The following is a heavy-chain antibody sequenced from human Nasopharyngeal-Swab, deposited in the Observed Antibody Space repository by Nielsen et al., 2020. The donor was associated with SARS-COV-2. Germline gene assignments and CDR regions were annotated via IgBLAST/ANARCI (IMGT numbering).Heavy chain of an antibody. CDR3: ARLSAYGYGLEIYYYYYYGMDV. CDR2: IKQDGSEK. J-gene: IGHJ6*02. V-gene: IGHV3-7*01. D-gene: IGHD5-18*01. CDR1: GFTFSSYC. Sequence: GESLKISCAASGFTFSSYCMSWVRQAPGKGLEWVANIKQDGSEKYYVDSVKGRFTISRDNAKNSLYLQMNSLRAEDTAVYYCARLSAYGYGLEIYYYYYYGMDVWGQGTTVTVSS.